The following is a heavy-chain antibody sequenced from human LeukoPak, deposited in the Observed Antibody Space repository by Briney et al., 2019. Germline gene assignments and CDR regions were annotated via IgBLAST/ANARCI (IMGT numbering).Heavy chain of an antibody. Sequence: GGSLRLSCAASGFNFNNPWMSWVRQAPGKGLEWVGRIKSKSDGGTPDYAAPVKGRFAISRDDSRNTLYLQMNSLKTEDTAVYYCTTEGGWSFYFDYWGQGTLVTVSS. CDR1: GFNFNNPW. D-gene: IGHD2-15*01. V-gene: IGHV3-15*01. CDR2: IKSKSDGGTP. CDR3: TTEGGWSFYFDY. J-gene: IGHJ4*02.